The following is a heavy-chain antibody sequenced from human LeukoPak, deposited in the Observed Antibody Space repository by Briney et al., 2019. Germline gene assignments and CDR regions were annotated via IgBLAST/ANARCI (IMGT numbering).Heavy chain of an antibody. CDR2: ISTYDDGT. CDR3: ARDFLPSVPGQYVDVFDI. Sequence: ASVKVSCKAFGYTFTSCGISWVRQAPGEGLEWMGWISTYDDGTNYAQKFQGRVTLTKDTSTNTAYMELTSLRSDDTAMYYCARDFLPSVPGQYVDVFDIWGQGTMVTVSS. CDR1: GYTFTSCG. J-gene: IGHJ3*02. V-gene: IGHV1-18*01. D-gene: IGHD3-10*02.